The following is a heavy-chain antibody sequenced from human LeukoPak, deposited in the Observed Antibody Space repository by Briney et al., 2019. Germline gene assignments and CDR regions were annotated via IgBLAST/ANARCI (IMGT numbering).Heavy chain of an antibody. V-gene: IGHV3-53*01. CDR1: GFTVSSNH. J-gene: IGHJ3*02. D-gene: IGHD1-26*01. CDR3: ARTGIVGTATGVLDI. CDR2: IYTGGAT. Sequence: AGGSLRLPCAASGFTVSSNHMTWVRQAPGKGLEWVSLIYTGGATYYADSVKGRFTISGDTSKNTLNLQMNSLRAEDTAVYYCARTGIVGTATGVLDIWGQGTMVTV.